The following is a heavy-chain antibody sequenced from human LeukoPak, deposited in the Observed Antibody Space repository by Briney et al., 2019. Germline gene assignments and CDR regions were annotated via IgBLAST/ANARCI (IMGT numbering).Heavy chain of an antibody. J-gene: IGHJ4*02. Sequence: PGGSLRLSCAVSGFTSEFTFSDYEMYWVRQAPGKGLEWVSYISSSGSTKYYADSVKGRFTISRDNAKNSLFLQMNSLRAEDTAVSYCATMTVASAFDYWGQGTVVTVSS. V-gene: IGHV3-48*03. CDR1: GFTSEFTFSDYE. D-gene: IGHD6-19*01. CDR3: ATMTVASAFDY. CDR2: ISSSGSTK.